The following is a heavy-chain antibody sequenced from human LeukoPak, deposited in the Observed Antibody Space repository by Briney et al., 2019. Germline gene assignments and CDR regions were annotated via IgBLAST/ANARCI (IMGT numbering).Heavy chain of an antibody. Sequence: ASVKVSCKASGYTFTGYYMHWVRQAPGQGLEWMGWINPNSGGTNYAQKFQGRVTMTRDTSISTAYMELSRLRSDDTAVYYCASGAEYYDFWSGYFDYWGQGTLVTVSS. CDR2: INPNSGGT. CDR1: GYTFTGYY. CDR3: ASGAEYYDFWSGYFDY. D-gene: IGHD3-3*01. J-gene: IGHJ4*02. V-gene: IGHV1-2*02.